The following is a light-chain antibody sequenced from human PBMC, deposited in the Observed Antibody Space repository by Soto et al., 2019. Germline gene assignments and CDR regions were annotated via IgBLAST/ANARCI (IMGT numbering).Light chain of an antibody. V-gene: IGLV2-11*01. CDR2: EDI. CDR3: CSYAGSYNLV. CDR1: SSDVGGYAY. J-gene: IGLJ2*01. Sequence: QSALTQPRSVSGSPGQSATISCTGTSSDVGGYAYVSWYQQHPGKAPKLMIYEDIKRPSGVPDRLSGSKSGNTASLTISGLQAEDEADYYCCSYAGSYNLVFGGGTKVTVL.